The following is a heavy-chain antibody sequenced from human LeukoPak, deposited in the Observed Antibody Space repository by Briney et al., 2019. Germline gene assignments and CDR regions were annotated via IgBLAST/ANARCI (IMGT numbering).Heavy chain of an antibody. D-gene: IGHD3-22*01. CDR1: GLTFNNYA. J-gene: IGHJ4*02. V-gene: IGHV3-53*01. CDR2: IYSGGST. Sequence: GGSLRLSCAVSGLTFNNYAMSWVRQAPGKGLEWVSVIYSGGSTYYADSVKGRFTISRDNSKNTLYLQMNSLRAEDTAVYYCARGSSGYYPWFWGQGTLVTVSS. CDR3: ARGSSGYYPWF.